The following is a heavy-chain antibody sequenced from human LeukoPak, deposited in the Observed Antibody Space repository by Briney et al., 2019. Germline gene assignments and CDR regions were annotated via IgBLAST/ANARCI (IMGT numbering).Heavy chain of an antibody. V-gene: IGHV4-61*02. Sequence: SETLSLTCTVSGVSISSGSYYWGWIRQPAGKGLEWIGRIYTSGSTNYNPSLKSRVTISVDTSKNQFSLKLSSVTAADTSVYYCASLYSSSWPDAFDIWGQGTMVTVSS. D-gene: IGHD6-13*01. CDR2: IYTSGST. J-gene: IGHJ3*02. CDR3: ASLYSSSWPDAFDI. CDR1: GVSISSGSYY.